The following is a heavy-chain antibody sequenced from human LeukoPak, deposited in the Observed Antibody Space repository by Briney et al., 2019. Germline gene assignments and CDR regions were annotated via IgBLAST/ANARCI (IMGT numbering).Heavy chain of an antibody. V-gene: IGHV3-30*18. J-gene: IGHJ3*02. Sequence: HPGGSLRLSCAASGFTSSNFGMHWVRQAPGKGLEWVAGISYDGNTKDYADSVKGRITISRDNSKNTLNLQMNSLRAEDTAVYYCAKVLTHVNPFYSSGWYVDAFDIWGQGTMVTVSS. CDR1: GFTSSNFG. CDR2: ISYDGNTK. D-gene: IGHD6-19*01. CDR3: AKVLTHVNPFYSSGWYVDAFDI.